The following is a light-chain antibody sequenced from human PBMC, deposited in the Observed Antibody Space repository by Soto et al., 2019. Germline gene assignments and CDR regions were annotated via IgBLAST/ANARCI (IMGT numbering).Light chain of an antibody. Sequence: EIVMTQSPATLSVSPGERASLSCRASQNINSNLAWYQQKPGLAPRLLIYGASSRATGIPDRFSGSGSGTDFTLTISRLEPEDFAVYYCQQYGSSPLTFGGGTKVDI. CDR1: QNINSN. CDR3: QQYGSSPLT. CDR2: GAS. V-gene: IGKV3-20*01. J-gene: IGKJ4*01.